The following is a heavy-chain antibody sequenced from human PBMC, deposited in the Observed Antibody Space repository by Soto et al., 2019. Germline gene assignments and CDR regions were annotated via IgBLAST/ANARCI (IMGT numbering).Heavy chain of an antibody. CDR1: GFTFGDNA. V-gene: IGHV3-49*03. J-gene: IGHJ5*02. Sequence: EVQLVESGGHMVQPGRSLRLSCTASGFTFGDNAMSWFRQAPGEGLEWVGFIRSRAYGGTTEYAASVKGRFTISRDDSKSIAYLQMNSLKTEDTALYYCTRGWIFGPLINWFDPWGLGTLVTVSS. CDR3: TRGWIFGPLINWFDP. D-gene: IGHD3-3*01. CDR2: IRSRAYGGTT.